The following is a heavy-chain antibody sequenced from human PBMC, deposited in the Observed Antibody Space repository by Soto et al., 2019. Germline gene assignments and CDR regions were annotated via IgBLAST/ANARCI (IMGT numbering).Heavy chain of an antibody. CDR2: ISYDGSNK. V-gene: IGHV3-30*18. D-gene: IGHD3-3*01. J-gene: IGHJ4*02. CDR1: GFTFSSYG. Sequence: QVQLVESGGGVVQPGRSLRLSCAASGFTFSSYGMHWVRQAPGKGLEWVAVISYDGSNKYYADSVKGRFTISRDNSKNTLYLQMNSLRAEDTAVYYCAKDLLEWLSRQRGDFGYWGQGTLVTVSS. CDR3: AKDLLEWLSRQRGDFGY.